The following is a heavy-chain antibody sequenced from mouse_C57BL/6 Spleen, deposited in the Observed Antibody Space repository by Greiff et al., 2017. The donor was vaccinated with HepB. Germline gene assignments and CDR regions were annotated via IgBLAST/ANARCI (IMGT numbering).Heavy chain of an antibody. CDR2: IYPGDGDT. Sequence: VQLQQSGPELVKPGASVKISCKASGYAFSSSWMNWVKQRPGKGLEWIGRIYPGDGDTNYNGKFKGKATLTADKSSSTAYMQLSSLTSEDSAVYFCARDSKGSFDYWGQGTTLTVSS. CDR1: GYAFSSSW. J-gene: IGHJ2*01. CDR3: ARDSKGSFDY. D-gene: IGHD2-5*01. V-gene: IGHV1-82*01.